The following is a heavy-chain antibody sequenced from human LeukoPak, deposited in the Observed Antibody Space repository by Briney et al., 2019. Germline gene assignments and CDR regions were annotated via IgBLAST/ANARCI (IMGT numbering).Heavy chain of an antibody. CDR3: ARGSGQWGFDS. V-gene: IGHV4-59*11. CDR2: IYYSGST. D-gene: IGHD3-10*01. Sequence: PSETLSLTCTVSGGSISGHYWSWIRQPPGKTLEWVGYIYYSGSTNYNPSLRSRVTISVDSSKNKFSLKLSSVTAADTAVYYCARGSGQWGFDSWGQGTLVTVSS. J-gene: IGHJ4*02. CDR1: GGSISGHY.